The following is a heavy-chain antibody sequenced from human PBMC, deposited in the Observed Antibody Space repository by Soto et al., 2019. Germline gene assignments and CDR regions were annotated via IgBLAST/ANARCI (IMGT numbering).Heavy chain of an antibody. CDR2: ISARGGSS. J-gene: IGHJ4*02. V-gene: IGHV3-23*01. CDR1: GFSFSSYA. Sequence: EVQLLESGGDLVQPGGSLRLACAASGFSFSSYAMVWVRQAPGKGLEWVSVISARGGSSYFADSVKGRFTISRDNSKNVLSLEMNSLRAEDTAIYFCAKGSIEYRASVDHWGQGTLVRVSS. CDR3: AKGSIEYRASVDH. D-gene: IGHD3-16*02.